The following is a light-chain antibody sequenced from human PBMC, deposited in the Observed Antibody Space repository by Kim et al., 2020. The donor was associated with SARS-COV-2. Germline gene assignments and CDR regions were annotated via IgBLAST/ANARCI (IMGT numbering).Light chain of an antibody. CDR1: TSDVGSYNF. V-gene: IGLV2-23*02. CDR3: CSYAGSNHYV. Sequence: GQSITLSCTGSTSDVGSYNFVSWYQHHPGKAPKLIIYEVNRRPSGVSDRFSGSKSGNTASLTIFGLQAEDEADYCCCSYAGSNHYVFGTGTKVTVL. CDR2: EVN. J-gene: IGLJ1*01.